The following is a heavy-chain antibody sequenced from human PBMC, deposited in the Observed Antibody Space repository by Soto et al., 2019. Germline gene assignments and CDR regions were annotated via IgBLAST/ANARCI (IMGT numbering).Heavy chain of an antibody. J-gene: IGHJ4*02. V-gene: IGHV1-3*01. D-gene: IGHD2-8*01. CDR1: GYTFTSYA. CDR3: ARVRIADFINGVCPWSFDY. Sequence: DSVKVSCKASGYTFTSYAMHWVRQAPGQRLEWMGWINAGNGNTKYSQKFQGRVTITRDTSASTAYMELSSLRSEDTAVYYCARVRIADFINGVCPWSFDYWCQGILVTVSS. CDR2: INAGNGNT.